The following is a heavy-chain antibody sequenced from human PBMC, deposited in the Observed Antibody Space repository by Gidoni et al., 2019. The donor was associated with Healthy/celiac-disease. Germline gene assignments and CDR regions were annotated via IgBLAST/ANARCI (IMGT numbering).Heavy chain of an antibody. J-gene: IGHJ4*02. Sequence: QVQLVQSGAEVKKPGASAKVSCKASGYTVTSYAMHWVRQAPGQRLEWMGWINAGNGNTKYSQKFQGRVTITRDTSASTAYMELSSLRSEDTAVYYCARVIAAAGNYFDYWGQGTLVTVSS. CDR1: GYTVTSYA. CDR2: INAGNGNT. CDR3: ARVIAAAGNYFDY. D-gene: IGHD6-13*01. V-gene: IGHV1-3*01.